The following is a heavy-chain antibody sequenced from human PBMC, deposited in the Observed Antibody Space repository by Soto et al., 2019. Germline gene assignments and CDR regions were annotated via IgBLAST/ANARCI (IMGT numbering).Heavy chain of an antibody. V-gene: IGHV4-4*02. D-gene: IGHD3-22*01. CDR3: ARALHYHDAIGYPGYFQH. CDR2: IYHSGST. CDR1: GGSISSSNW. J-gene: IGHJ1*01. Sequence: PSETLSLTCAVSGGSISSSNWWSWVRQPPGKGLEWIGEIYHSGSTNYNPSLKSRVTISVDKSKNQFSLKLSSVTAADTAVYYCARALHYHDAIGYPGYFQHWGQGTLVTVSS.